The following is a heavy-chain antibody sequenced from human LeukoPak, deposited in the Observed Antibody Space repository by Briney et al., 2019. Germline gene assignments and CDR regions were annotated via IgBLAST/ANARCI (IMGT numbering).Heavy chain of an antibody. CDR1: GLTLSSHW. D-gene: IGHD4-23*01. Sequence: GGSLRLSCAASGLTLSSHWMHWIRQAPGKGLVWVSHINADGGATNYADSVNGRFTVSRDNAKNTLYLQMHSLRGEDVAVYYCAVDPVSSNSIWGQGSLVVVSS. CDR3: AVDPVSSNSI. J-gene: IGHJ4*02. CDR2: INADGGAT. V-gene: IGHV3-74*01.